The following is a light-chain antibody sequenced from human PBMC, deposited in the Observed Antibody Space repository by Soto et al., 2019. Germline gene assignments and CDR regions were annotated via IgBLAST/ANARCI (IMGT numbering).Light chain of an antibody. V-gene: IGLV3-21*02. CDR1: NIGRKG. CDR2: DNS. CDR3: QVWDTGSDLLCV. J-gene: IGLJ1*01. Sequence: SYELTQPPSVSVAPGQTARITCGGKNIGRKGVHWYQQKPGQAPVLVVYDNSDRPSGIPERLSGSNSGNTATLTISRVEAGDEADYYCQVWDTGSDLLCVFGPGTKVTVL.